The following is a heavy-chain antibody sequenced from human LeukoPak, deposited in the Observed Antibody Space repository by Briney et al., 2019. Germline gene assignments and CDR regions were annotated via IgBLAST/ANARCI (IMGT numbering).Heavy chain of an antibody. CDR3: ARDGVAGGFDY. D-gene: IGHD6-19*01. Sequence: PSETLSLTCTVSGGSIGSYYWNWIRQAPGKGLEWIGYIHYSGSTNHNSSLKSRVTISVDTSKNQYSLKLSSVTAADTAVYYCARDGVAGGFDYWGQGTLVTASS. J-gene: IGHJ4*02. CDR2: IHYSGST. V-gene: IGHV4-59*01. CDR1: GGSIGSYY.